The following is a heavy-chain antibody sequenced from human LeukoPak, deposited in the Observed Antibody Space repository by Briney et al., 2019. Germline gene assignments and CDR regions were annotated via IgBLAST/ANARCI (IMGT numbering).Heavy chain of an antibody. CDR2: MHPRDGDT. V-gene: IGHV1-46*01. Sequence: ASVKASCKASGYAFSTHHIHWVRQAPGQGPEWMGIMHPRDGDTKYARQFQGRLTMTRDTSTSTVYMELSSLTSEDTALYYCARDLDGAWSIDYWGQGTLVTVSS. CDR1: GYAFSTHH. D-gene: IGHD3-3*01. J-gene: IGHJ4*02. CDR3: ARDLDGAWSIDY.